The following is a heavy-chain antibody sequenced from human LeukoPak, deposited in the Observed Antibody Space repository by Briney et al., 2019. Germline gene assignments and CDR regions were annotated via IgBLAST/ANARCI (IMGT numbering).Heavy chain of an antibody. CDR3: ARDSVLREGRFDY. CDR2: IIPILGIA. CDR1: GGTFSSYA. V-gene: IGHV1-69*04. Sequence: ASVKVSCKASGGTFSSYAISWVRQAPGQGLEWMGRIIPILGIANYAQKFQGRVTITADKSTSTAYMELSSLRSEDTAVYYCARDSVLREGRFDYWGQGTLVTVSS. J-gene: IGHJ4*02. D-gene: IGHD3-10*01.